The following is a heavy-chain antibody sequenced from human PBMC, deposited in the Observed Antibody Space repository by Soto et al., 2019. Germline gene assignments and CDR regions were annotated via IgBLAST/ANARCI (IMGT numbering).Heavy chain of an antibody. Sequence: ASETLSLTCTVSGGSISSYYWSWIRQPPGKGLEWIGYIYYSGSTNYNPSLKSRVTISVDTSKNQFSLKLSSVTAADTAVYYCARDSPYYYDSSGYYQLDYWGQGTLVTVSS. CDR3: ARDSPYYYDSSGYYQLDY. V-gene: IGHV4-59*01. D-gene: IGHD3-22*01. CDR1: GGSISSYY. CDR2: IYYSGST. J-gene: IGHJ4*02.